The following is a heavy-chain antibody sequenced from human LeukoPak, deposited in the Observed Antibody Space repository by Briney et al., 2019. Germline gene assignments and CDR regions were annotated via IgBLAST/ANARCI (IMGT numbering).Heavy chain of an antibody. CDR3: ARTIAAAASQYFQH. CDR1: GGSISSYY. D-gene: IGHD6-13*01. J-gene: IGHJ1*01. CDR2: IYYSGST. V-gene: IGHV4-59*01. Sequence: SETLSLTCTVSGGSISSYYWSWIRQPPGKGLEWIGYIYYSGSTNYNPSLKSRVTISVDTSKNQFSLKLSSVTAADTAVYYCARTIAAAASQYFQHWGQGTLVTVSS.